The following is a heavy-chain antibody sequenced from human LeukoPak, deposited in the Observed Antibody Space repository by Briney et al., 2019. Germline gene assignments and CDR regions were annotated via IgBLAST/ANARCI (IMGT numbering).Heavy chain of an antibody. CDR3: ARDDLFGELSNWFDP. J-gene: IGHJ5*02. V-gene: IGHV1-2*02. Sequence: ASVKVSCKASGYTFTGYYMHWVRQAPGQGLEWMGWINPNSGGTNYAQKFQGRVTMTRDTSISTAYMELSRLRSDDMAVYYCARDDLFGELSNWFDPWGQGTLVTVSS. CDR2: INPNSGGT. CDR1: GYTFTGYY. D-gene: IGHD3-10*01.